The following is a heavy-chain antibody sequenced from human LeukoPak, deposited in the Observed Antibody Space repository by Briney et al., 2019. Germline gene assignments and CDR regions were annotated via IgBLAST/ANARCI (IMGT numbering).Heavy chain of an antibody. CDR2: ISTSSSTI. CDR3: ARGGSGYTY. D-gene: IGHD5-18*01. V-gene: IGHV3-48*01. Sequence: EGSLRLSCAASGFTFSNYSMNWVRQAPGKGLEWVSYISTSSSTIYYADSVKGRFTISRDNAKNSVYLQMNSLRAEDTAVYYCARGGSGYTYWGQGTLVTVSS. CDR1: GFTFSNYS. J-gene: IGHJ4*02.